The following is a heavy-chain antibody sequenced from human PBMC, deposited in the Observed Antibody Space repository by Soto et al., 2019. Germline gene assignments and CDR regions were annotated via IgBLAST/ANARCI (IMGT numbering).Heavy chain of an antibody. CDR2: IYYSGST. V-gene: IGHV4-31*03. CDR1: GGSLSSGGYY. CDR3: ARFAQFGGVIVDY. Sequence: SETLSLTCTVSGGSLSSGGYYWSWIRQHPGKGLEWIGYIYYSGSTYYNPSLKSRVTISVDTSKNQFSLKLSSVTAADTAVYYCARFAQFGGVIVDYWGQGTLVNVSS. J-gene: IGHJ4*02. D-gene: IGHD3-16*02.